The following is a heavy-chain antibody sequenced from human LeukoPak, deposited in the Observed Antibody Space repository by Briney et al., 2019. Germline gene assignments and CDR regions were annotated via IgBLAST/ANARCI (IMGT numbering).Heavy chain of an antibody. CDR1: GGSFSGYY. CDR3: ARGYYYDSSCYFDY. V-gene: IGHV4-34*01. J-gene: IGHJ4*02. Sequence: SETLSLTCAVYGGSFSGYYWSWIRQPPGKGLEWIGEINHSGSTNYNPSLKSRVTISVDTSKNQFSLKLSSVTAADTAVYCCARGYYYDSSCYFDYWGQGTLVTVSS. CDR2: INHSGST. D-gene: IGHD3-22*01.